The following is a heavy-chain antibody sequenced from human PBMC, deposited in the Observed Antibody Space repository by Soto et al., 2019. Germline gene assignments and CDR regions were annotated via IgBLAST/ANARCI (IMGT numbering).Heavy chain of an antibody. D-gene: IGHD5-12*01. Sequence: EVQLVDSGGGLVQPGGSLRLSCAASGFTFSNYAMNWVRQAPGKGLDWVSAISGSGGSTYYADAVKGRFTISRDNSKNTLYLQMSSLRAEDTAVYFCAKVPLGSGYDLDSWGQGPLVTVSS. V-gene: IGHV3-23*04. CDR2: ISGSGGST. CDR3: AKVPLGSGYDLDS. J-gene: IGHJ4*02. CDR1: GFTFSNYA.